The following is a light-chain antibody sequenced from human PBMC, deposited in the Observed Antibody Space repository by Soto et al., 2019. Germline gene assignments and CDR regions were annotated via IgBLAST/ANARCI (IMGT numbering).Light chain of an antibody. CDR2: EGS. CDR3: CSYAGSSPYV. J-gene: IGLJ1*01. CDR1: SSDVGSYNL. V-gene: IGLV2-23*01. Sequence: QSVLTQPASVSGSPGQSITISCTGTSSDVGSYNLVSWYQQHPGKAPKLMIYEGSKRPSGVSNRFSGSKSGNPASLTISGLQAEDEADYYCCSYAGSSPYVFGTGTKVTVL.